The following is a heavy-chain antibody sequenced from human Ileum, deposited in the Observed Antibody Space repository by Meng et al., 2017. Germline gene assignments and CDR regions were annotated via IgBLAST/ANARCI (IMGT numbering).Heavy chain of an antibody. CDR1: GLPVSYQY. CDR2: IDAGGGT. V-gene: IGHV3-53*01. Sequence: EVQLEGPGGGWVRPGGALTLSCAAFGLPVSYQYMNWVRQAPGKGLEWVSVIDAGGGTNYADSVKGRFTISRDNSKNTLYLQMDSLRAEDTAVYYCVGGFYFQYWGQGTLVTVSS. J-gene: IGHJ1*01. CDR3: VGGFYFQY. D-gene: IGHD3-3*01.